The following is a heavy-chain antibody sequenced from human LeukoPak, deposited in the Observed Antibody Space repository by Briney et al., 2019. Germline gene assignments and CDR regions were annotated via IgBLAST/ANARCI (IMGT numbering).Heavy chain of an antibody. CDR1: GFTFSSYW. D-gene: IGHD4-23*01. CDR3: ARVETTVETLFDY. J-gene: IGHJ4*02. Sequence: GGSLRLSCAASGFTFSSYWMSWVRQAPGKGLEWVANIKQDGSEKYYVDSVKGRFTISRDNAKNSLYLQMNSLRAEDTAVYYCARVETTVETLFDYWGQGTLVTVSS. CDR2: IKQDGSEK. V-gene: IGHV3-7*01.